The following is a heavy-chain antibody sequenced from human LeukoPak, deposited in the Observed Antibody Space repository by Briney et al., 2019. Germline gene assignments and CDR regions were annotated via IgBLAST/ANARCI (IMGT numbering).Heavy chain of an antibody. J-gene: IGHJ4*02. CDR2: TRFDGSIK. Sequence: GGALRLSCAVSGFIFSEYGFRWVRQAPGKGLEGVAVTRFDGSIKQYADSVKGRFTISRDNSKNTLYLQMNFLKSEDTAVYYCARWGGTRQYYFDYWGQGTLVTVSS. V-gene: IGHV3-33*01. D-gene: IGHD1-1*01. CDR3: ARWGGTRQYYFDY. CDR1: GFIFSEYG.